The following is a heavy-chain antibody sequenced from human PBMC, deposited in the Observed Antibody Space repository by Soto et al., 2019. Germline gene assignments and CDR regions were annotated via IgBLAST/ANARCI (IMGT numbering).Heavy chain of an antibody. Sequence: QVQLVQSGAEVKKPGSSVKVSCKASGGTFSSYAISWVRQAPGQGLEWMGGIIPIFGTANYAQKFQGRVTITADEATSTAYMELISVRSEDTAVYYCAREHIVVVPAAHEYNWFDPWGQGTLVTVSS. CDR2: IIPIFGTA. D-gene: IGHD2-2*01. V-gene: IGHV1-69*01. J-gene: IGHJ5*02. CDR3: AREHIVVVPAAHEYNWFDP. CDR1: GGTFSSYA.